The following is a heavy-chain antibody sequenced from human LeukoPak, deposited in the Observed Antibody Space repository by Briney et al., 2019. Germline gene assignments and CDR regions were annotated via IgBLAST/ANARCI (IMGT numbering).Heavy chain of an antibody. D-gene: IGHD6-13*01. V-gene: IGHV1-69*04. CDR3: ARYLVDQQLGISWFDP. Sequence: ASVKVSCKASGGTFRSYAIRWVRQAPGQGLEWMGRIIPILGIASYAQKFQGRVTITADKSTSTAYMELSSLRSEDTAVYYCARYLVDQQLGISWFDPWGQGTLVTVSS. CDR1: GGTFRSYA. J-gene: IGHJ5*02. CDR2: IIPILGIA.